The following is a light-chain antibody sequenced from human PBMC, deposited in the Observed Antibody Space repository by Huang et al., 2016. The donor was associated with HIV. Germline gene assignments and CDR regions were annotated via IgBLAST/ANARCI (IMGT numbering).Light chain of an antibody. Sequence: DILMTQSPSTLSASVGDRVTITCRASQSVNGWLAWYQQKPGKAPKLLICDASKLESGVPSRFSGRGSGTEFTLTINSLQPDDFATYYCQQYDSYPYTFGQGTKLDIK. V-gene: IGKV1-5*01. CDR3: QQYDSYPYT. CDR2: DAS. CDR1: QSVNGW. J-gene: IGKJ2*01.